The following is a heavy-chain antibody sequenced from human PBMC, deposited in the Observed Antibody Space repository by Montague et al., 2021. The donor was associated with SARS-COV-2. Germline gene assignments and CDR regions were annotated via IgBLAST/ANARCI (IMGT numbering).Heavy chain of an antibody. V-gene: IGHV3-20*04. D-gene: IGHD3-9*01. CDR1: GFHFDEYG. Sequence: SLRLSWAASGFHFDEYGMSLVRQAPGKGLEWVSGINWNGGCIGYADSVKGRFTISRDNAKNSLYLQMNSLRAEDTALYYCARGNDDILTRYYSRDYCYGMDVWGQGTTVTVSS. CDR2: INWNGGCI. J-gene: IGHJ6*02. CDR3: ARGNDDILTRYYSRDYCYGMDV.